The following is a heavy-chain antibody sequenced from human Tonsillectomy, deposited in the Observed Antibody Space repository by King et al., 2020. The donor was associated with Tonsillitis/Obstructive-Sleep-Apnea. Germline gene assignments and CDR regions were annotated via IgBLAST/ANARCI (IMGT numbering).Heavy chain of an antibody. CDR1: GGTFSSYA. Sequence: QLVQSGAEVKKPGSSVKVSCKASGGTFSSYAISWVRQAPGQGLEWMGGIIPIFGTANYAQTFQGRVTITADESTSTAYMELSSLRSEATAVYYCARDYCSSTSCYSNAFDIWGQGTMVTVSS. CDR3: ARDYCSSTSCYSNAFDI. V-gene: IGHV1-69*12. D-gene: IGHD2-2*02. J-gene: IGHJ3*02. CDR2: IIPIFGTA.